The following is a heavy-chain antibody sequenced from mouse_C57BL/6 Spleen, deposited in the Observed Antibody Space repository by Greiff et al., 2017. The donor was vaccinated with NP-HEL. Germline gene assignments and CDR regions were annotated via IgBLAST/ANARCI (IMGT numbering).Heavy chain of an antibody. J-gene: IGHJ2*01. D-gene: IGHD1-1*01. CDR1: GYTFTSYW. CDR2: IHPNSGST. Sequence: VQLQQPGAELVKPGDSVKLSCKASGYTFTSYWMHWVKQRPGQGLEWIGMIHPNSGSTNYNEKFKSKATLTADKSSSTAYMQLSSLTSEDSAVYYCASYGSSYGAYFDYWGQGTTLTVSS. CDR3: ASYGSSYGAYFDY. V-gene: IGHV1-64*01.